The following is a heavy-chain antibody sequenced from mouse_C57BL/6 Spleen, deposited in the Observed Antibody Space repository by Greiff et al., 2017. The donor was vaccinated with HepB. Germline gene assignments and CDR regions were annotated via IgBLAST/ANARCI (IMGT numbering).Heavy chain of an antibody. V-gene: IGHV1-72*01. CDR2: IDPNSGGT. Sequence: VQLRQSGAELVKPGASVKLSCKASGYTFTSYWMHWVKQRPGRGLEWIGRIDPNSGGTKYNEKFKSKATLTVDKPSSTAYMQLSSLPSADSAVYYCARGDSSGLAYWGQGTLVTVSA. CDR1: GYTFTSYW. J-gene: IGHJ3*01. CDR3: ARGDSSGLAY. D-gene: IGHD3-2*02.